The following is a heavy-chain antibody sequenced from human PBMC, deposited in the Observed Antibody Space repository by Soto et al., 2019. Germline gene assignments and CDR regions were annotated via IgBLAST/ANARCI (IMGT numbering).Heavy chain of an antibody. V-gene: IGHV4-59*01. CDR1: GGSISSYY. J-gene: IGHJ4*02. Sequence: SETLSLTCTVSGGSISSYYWSWIRQPPGKGLEWIGYIYYGGSTNYNPSLKSRVTISVDTSKNQFSLKLSSVTAADTAVYYCARGRGRGYYFDYWGQGTLVTVSS. CDR3: ARGRGRGYYFDY. CDR2: IYYGGST. D-gene: IGHD1-26*01.